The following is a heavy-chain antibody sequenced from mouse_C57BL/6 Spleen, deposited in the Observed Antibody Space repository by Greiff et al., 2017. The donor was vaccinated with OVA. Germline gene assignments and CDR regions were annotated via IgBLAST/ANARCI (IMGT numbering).Heavy chain of an antibody. CDR2: IDPENGDT. Sequence: SGAELVRPGASVKLSCTASGFNIKDDYMHWVKQRPEQGLEWIGWIDPENGDTEYASKFQGKATITADTSSNTAYLQLSSLTSEDTAVYYCTTYYSNYGAYWGQGTLVTVSA. CDR3: TTYYSNYGAY. CDR1: GFNIKDDY. D-gene: IGHD2-5*01. V-gene: IGHV14-4*01. J-gene: IGHJ3*01.